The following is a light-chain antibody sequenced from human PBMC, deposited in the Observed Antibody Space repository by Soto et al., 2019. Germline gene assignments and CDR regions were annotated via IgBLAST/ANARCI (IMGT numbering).Light chain of an antibody. CDR2: GSS. V-gene: IGKV3-20*01. CDR1: QSVNNNY. Sequence: EVVLTQSPGTLSLSPGERATLSCRASQSVNNNYLAWYQQRPGQAPRLLIYGSSDRATGIPDRFSGSGSGTDFTLTISRLEPEDFAVYYCHQHGSSPPYTFGQGTKLEI. J-gene: IGKJ2*01. CDR3: HQHGSSPPYT.